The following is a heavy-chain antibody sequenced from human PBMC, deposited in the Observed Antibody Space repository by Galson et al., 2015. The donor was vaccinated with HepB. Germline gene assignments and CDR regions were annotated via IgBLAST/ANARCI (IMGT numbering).Heavy chain of an antibody. CDR2: INHSGST. D-gene: IGHD4-17*01. V-gene: IGHV4-34*01. Sequence: IRQPPGKGLEWIGEINHSGSTNYNPSLKSRVTISVDTSKNQFSLKLSSVTAADTAVYYCARGRIYYGDYRNWFDPWGQGTLVTVSS. J-gene: IGHJ5*02. CDR3: ARGRIYYGDYRNWFDP.